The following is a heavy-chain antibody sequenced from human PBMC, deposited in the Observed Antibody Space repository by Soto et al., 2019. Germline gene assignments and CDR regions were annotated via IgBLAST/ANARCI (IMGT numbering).Heavy chain of an antibody. CDR1: GYTFTSYG. V-gene: IGHV1-18*01. CDR3: ARITTTVTTYYYYYMDV. J-gene: IGHJ6*03. CDR2: ISAYNGNT. Sequence: ASVKVSCKASGYTFTSYGISWVRQAPGQGLEWMGWISAYNGNTNYAQKLQGRVTMTTDTSTSTAYMELRSLRSDDTAVYYCARITTTVTTYYYYYMDVWGKGTTVTVSS. D-gene: IGHD4-17*01.